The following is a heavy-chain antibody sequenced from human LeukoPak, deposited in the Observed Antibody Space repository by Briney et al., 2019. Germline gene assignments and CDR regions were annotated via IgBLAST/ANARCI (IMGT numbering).Heavy chain of an antibody. Sequence: GGSLRLSCAASGFTFSSYAMSWVRQAPGKGLEWVSAISGSGGSTYYADSVKGRFTISRDNSKNTLYLQMNSLRAEDTAVYYCAKGKFIRYFDWLLFDYWGQGTLVTVSS. CDR1: GFTFSSYA. CDR3: AKGKFIRYFDWLLFDY. D-gene: IGHD3-9*01. CDR2: ISGSGGST. J-gene: IGHJ4*02. V-gene: IGHV3-23*01.